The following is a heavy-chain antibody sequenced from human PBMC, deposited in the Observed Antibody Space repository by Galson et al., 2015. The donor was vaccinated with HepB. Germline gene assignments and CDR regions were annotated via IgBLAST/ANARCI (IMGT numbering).Heavy chain of an antibody. V-gene: IGHV1-24*01. CDR3: ATWSGIAVAVGVYYDW. Sequence: SVKVSCKVSGYTLSELSIHWVRRAPGQGLEWMGGFDPAHDETIYTQKFQGRVTMTEDTSTDTAYMELSSLISDDTAVYYCATWSGIAVAVGVYYDWWGQGTLVTVSS. J-gene: IGHJ4*02. CDR1: GYTLSELS. D-gene: IGHD6-19*01. CDR2: FDPAHDET.